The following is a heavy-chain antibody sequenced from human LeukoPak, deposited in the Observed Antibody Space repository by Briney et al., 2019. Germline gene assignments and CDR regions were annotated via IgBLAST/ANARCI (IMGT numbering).Heavy chain of an antibody. CDR2: ISSSSNII. J-gene: IGHJ4*02. V-gene: IGHV3-48*01. Sequence: RPGGSLRLSCAASGFTFSNYNMNWVRQPPGKGLQWVSYISSSSNIIYYADSVKGRFTISRDNAKNSLFLQMNSLRAEDTAVYYCATSRDGTIFHSWGQGTLVTVSS. CDR1: GFTFSNYN. CDR3: ATSRDGTIFHS. D-gene: IGHD1-7*01.